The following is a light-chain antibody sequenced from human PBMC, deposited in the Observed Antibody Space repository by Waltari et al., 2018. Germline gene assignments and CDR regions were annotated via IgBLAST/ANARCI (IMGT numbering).Light chain of an antibody. V-gene: IGKV3-20*01. CDR1: QSISRT. J-gene: IGKJ1*01. CDR3: QHYLRLPVT. CDR2: ASS. Sequence: DIVLTQSPGTLSLSPGERATLSCRASQSISRTLVWYQKKPGQAPRLLIYASSTRATGIPDRFSGSVSGTDFSLTISRLEPEDFAVYYCQHYLRLPVTFGQGTKVEIK.